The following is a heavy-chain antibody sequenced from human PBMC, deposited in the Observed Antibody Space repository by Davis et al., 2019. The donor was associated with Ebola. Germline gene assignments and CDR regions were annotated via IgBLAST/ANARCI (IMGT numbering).Heavy chain of an antibody. CDR3: AHMWQGIAVAGPFDY. D-gene: IGHD6-19*01. CDR2: IYWDDDK. V-gene: IGHV2-5*02. Sequence: SGPTLVKPTQTLTLTCTFSGFSLSPSGVGVGWIRQPPGKALEWLALIYWDDDKRYSPSLKSRLTITKDTSKNQVVLTMTNMDPVDTATYYCAHMWQGIAVAGPFDYWGQGTLVTVSS. CDR1: GFSLSPSGVG. J-gene: IGHJ4*02.